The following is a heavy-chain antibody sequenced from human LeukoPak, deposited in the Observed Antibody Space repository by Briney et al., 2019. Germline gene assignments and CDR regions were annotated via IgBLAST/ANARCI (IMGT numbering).Heavy chain of an antibody. CDR1: GFTFITYT. V-gene: IGHV3-23*01. Sequence: GGSLRLSCAGSGFTFITYTMSWVRQAPGKGLDWVSAIIGSGAGTYYADSVKGRFTTSRYNSKNPVYLQMNSLRAEDTAVYYCAKDRVPDSGWDIDYWGQGTPVTVSS. CDR2: IIGSGAGT. D-gene: IGHD6-19*01. CDR3: AKDRVPDSGWDIDY. J-gene: IGHJ4*02.